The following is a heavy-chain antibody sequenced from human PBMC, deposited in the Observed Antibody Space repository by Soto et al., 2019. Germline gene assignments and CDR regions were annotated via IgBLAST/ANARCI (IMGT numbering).Heavy chain of an antibody. CDR1: GGCVSSSRDY. Sequence: PXASLALTCTVCGGCVSSSRDYWGWIRQPPGKGLEWIGSIYYSGSTYYNPSLKSRVTISVDTSKNQFSLKLSSVTAADTAVYYCAGNISFGVPSAPFDPWGQRTLVTVSS. CDR2: IYYSGST. V-gene: IGHV4-39*01. D-gene: IGHD3-3*01. CDR3: AGNISFGVPSAPFDP. J-gene: IGHJ5*02.